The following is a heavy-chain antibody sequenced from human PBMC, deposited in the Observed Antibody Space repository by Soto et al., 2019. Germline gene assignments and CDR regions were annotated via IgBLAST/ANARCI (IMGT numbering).Heavy chain of an antibody. J-gene: IGHJ4*02. CDR1: GGSFSGYY. D-gene: IGHD3-16*02. CDR2: INHSGST. Sequence: SETLSLTCAVYGGSFSGYYWSWIRQPPGKGLEWIGEINHSGSTNYNPSLKSRVTISVDTSKNQFSLKLSSVTAADTAVYYCARGSRVFGGVIVSRFDYWGQGTLVTVSS. CDR3: ARGSRVFGGVIVSRFDY. V-gene: IGHV4-34*01.